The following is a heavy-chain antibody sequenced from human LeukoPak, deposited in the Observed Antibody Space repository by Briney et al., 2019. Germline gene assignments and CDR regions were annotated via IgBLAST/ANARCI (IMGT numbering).Heavy chain of an antibody. D-gene: IGHD3-16*02. V-gene: IGHV1-2*02. CDR3: ARAVYDYVWGSYRYETFDY. CDR2: INPNSGGT. CDR1: GYTFTGYY. Sequence: ASVKVSCKASGYTFTGYYMHWVRQAPGQGLEWMGWINPNSGGTNYAQKFQGGVTMTRDTSISTAYMELSRLRSDDTAVYYCARAVYDYVWGSYRYETFDYWGQGTLVTVSS. J-gene: IGHJ4*02.